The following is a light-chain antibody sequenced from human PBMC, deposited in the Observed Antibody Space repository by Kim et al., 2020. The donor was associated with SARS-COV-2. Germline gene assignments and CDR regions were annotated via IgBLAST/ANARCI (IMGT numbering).Light chain of an antibody. V-gene: IGLV4-69*01. J-gene: IGLJ3*02. CDR2: VNGDGSH. CDR3: QTWDTDIMV. CDR1: RGDSTNA. Sequence: SVKRSRTLSRGDSTNAIAWHQQQPEKGPGYLMKVNGDGSHSKGDGIPDRFSGSSSGAERYLTISSLQSEDEADYYCQTWDTDIMVFGGGTQLTVL.